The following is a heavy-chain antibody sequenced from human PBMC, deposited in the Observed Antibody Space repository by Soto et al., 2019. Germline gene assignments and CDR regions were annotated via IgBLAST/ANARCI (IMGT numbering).Heavy chain of an antibody. CDR2: ICPSDSDT. CDR3: ARPFDSSGWYDH. CDR1: GYSFTSYW. V-gene: IGHV5-51*01. Sequence: GESLKISCKGSGYSFTSYWIGWVRQMPGKGLELMGIICPSDSDTRYSPSFQGQVTISADKSISAAYLQWSSLKASDTAMYYCARPFDSSGWYDHWGQGTLVTVSS. D-gene: IGHD6-19*01. J-gene: IGHJ5*02.